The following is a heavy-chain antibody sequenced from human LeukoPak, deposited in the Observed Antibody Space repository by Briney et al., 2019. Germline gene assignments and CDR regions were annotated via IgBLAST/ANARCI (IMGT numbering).Heavy chain of an antibody. V-gene: IGHV4-30-4*01. Sequence: SQTLSLTCTVSGGSISSGDYYWSWIRQPPGKGLEWIGYIYYSGSTYYNPSLKSRVTISVDTSKNQFSLKLSSVTAADTAVYYCARAVPATIFGGGTLFGFDPWGQGTLVTVSS. CDR2: IYYSGST. CDR1: GGSISSGDYY. J-gene: IGHJ5*02. D-gene: IGHD3-3*01. CDR3: ARAVPATIFGGGTLFGFDP.